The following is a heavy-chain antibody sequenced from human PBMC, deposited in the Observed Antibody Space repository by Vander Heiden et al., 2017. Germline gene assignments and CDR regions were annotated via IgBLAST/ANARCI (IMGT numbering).Heavy chain of an antibody. V-gene: IGHV3-23*01. CDR1: GFTFSSYA. J-gene: IGHJ4*02. CDR2: ISGSGGST. Sequence: EVQLLESGGGLVQPGGSLRLSCAASGFTFSSYAMSGVRQAPGKGLEWVSAISGSGGSTYYADSVKGRFTISRDNSKNTLYLQMNRLRAEDTAVYYCAKGDYVWGSYRYPLDYWGQGTLVTVSS. D-gene: IGHD3-16*02. CDR3: AKGDYVWGSYRYPLDY.